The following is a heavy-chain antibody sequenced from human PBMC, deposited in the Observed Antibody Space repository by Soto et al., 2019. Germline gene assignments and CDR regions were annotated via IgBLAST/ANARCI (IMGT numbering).Heavy chain of an antibody. V-gene: IGHV1-46*01. D-gene: IGHD2-2*03. CDR2: INPSGGST. CDR1: GYTFTSYY. CDR3: ARAGYCSSTCCFDYHYYGMYF. Sequence: GASVKVSCKASGYTFTSYYMHWVRQAPGQGLEWMGIINPSGGSTSYAQKFQGRVTMTRDTSTSTVYMELSSLRSEDTAVYYCARAGYCSSTCCFDYHYYGMYFCGQRSTVIVS. J-gene: IGHJ6*02.